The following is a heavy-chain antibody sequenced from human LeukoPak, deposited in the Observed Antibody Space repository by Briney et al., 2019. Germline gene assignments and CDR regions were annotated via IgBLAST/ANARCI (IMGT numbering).Heavy chain of an antibody. J-gene: IGHJ4*02. Sequence: PGGSLRLSCAVSGFAFGSEAMSWVRQSPARGLEWVASISPGGGTTYYADYVKGRFTISRDNSNNSLYLQMNSLRAEDTAVYYCARARLPGYSYGRGFDYWGQGTLVTVSS. D-gene: IGHD5-18*01. V-gene: IGHV3-23*01. CDR1: GFAFGSEA. CDR3: ARARLPGYSYGRGFDY. CDR2: ISPGGGTT.